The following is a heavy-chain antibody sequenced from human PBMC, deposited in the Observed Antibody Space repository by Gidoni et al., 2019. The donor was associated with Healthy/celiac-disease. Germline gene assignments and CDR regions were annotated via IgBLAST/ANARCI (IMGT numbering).Heavy chain of an antibody. D-gene: IGHD4-17*01. Sequence: QLQLQESGPGLVKPSETLSLTCTVSGGSIRSRSYYWGWIRQPPGKGLEWIGSIYYSGSTYYNPSLKSRVTISVDTSKNQFSLKLSSVTAADTAVYYCGRPHGDYGHNAPFDYWGQGTLVTVSS. CDR1: GGSIRSRSYY. CDR2: IYYSGST. CDR3: GRPHGDYGHNAPFDY. V-gene: IGHV4-39*01. J-gene: IGHJ4*02.